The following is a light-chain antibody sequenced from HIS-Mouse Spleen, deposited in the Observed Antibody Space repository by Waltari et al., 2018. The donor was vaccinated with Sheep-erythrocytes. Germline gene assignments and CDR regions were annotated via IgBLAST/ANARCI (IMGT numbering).Light chain of an antibody. CDR1: SSDVGGYNY. Sequence: QSALTQPRSVSGSPGQSVTISCTGTSSDVGGYNYVSWYQQHPGKAPKLMIYDVSKRPSGGPDRFSGSKSGNTASLTISGLQAADEADYYCCSYAGSYNHVFATGTKVTVL. CDR3: CSYAGSYNHV. V-gene: IGLV2-11*01. J-gene: IGLJ1*01. CDR2: DVS.